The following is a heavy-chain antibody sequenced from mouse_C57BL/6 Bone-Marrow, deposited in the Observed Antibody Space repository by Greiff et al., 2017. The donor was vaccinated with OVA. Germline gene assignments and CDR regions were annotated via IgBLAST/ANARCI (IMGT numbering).Heavy chain of an antibody. D-gene: IGHD2-3*01. CDR3: TRWDDGSLSDY. V-gene: IGHV1-15*01. J-gene: IGHJ4*01. CDR2: IDPETGGT. Sequence: QVQLKQSGAELVRPGASVTLSCKASGYTFTDYEMHWVKQTPVHGLEWIGAIDPETGGTAYNQKFKGKAILTADKSSSTAYMELRSLTSEDSAVYYCTRWDDGSLSDYWGQGTSVTVSS. CDR1: GYTFTDYE.